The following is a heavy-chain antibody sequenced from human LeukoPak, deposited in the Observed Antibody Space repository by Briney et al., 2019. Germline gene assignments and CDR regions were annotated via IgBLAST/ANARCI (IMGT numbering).Heavy chain of an antibody. Sequence: ASVKVSCKASGYTFTSYGISWVRQAPGQGLEWMGWISAYNGNTNYAQKLQGRVTMTTDTSTSTAYMELRSLRSDDTAVYYSASTIMITFGGVIAFDYWGQGTLVTVSS. CDR2: ISAYNGNT. CDR3: ASTIMITFGGVIAFDY. CDR1: GYTFTSYG. J-gene: IGHJ4*02. V-gene: IGHV1-18*01. D-gene: IGHD3-16*02.